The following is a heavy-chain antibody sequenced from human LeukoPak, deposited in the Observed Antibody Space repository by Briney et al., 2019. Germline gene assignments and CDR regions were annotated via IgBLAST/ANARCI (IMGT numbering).Heavy chain of an antibody. CDR1: GGSISSYY. CDR2: IYYSGST. CDR3: ARHGNGAFDI. J-gene: IGHJ3*02. V-gene: IGHV4-59*08. Sequence: SETLSLTCTVSGGSISSYYWSWIRQPPGKGLEWIGFIYYSGSTNYSPSLKSRDTISVDTSKNQFSLKLTSVTAADTAVYYCARHGNGAFDIWGQGTMVTVSS. D-gene: IGHD1-1*01.